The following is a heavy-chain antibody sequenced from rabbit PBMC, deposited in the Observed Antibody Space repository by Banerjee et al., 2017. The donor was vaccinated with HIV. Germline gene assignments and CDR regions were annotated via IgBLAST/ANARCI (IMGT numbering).Heavy chain of an antibody. CDR2: IYTGDGSI. D-gene: IGHD5-1*01. J-gene: IGHJ3*01. V-gene: IGHV1S40*01. CDR3: ARGSSVNNNGGCGFSL. CDR1: GFSLSSKYH. Sequence: QSLEESGGDLVKPGASLTLTCTASGFSLSSKYHMCWVRQAPGKGPEWIGCIYTGDGSINYASWVNGRFTISKTSSTTVTLQMTSLTAADTATYFCARGSSVNNNGGCGFSLWGQGTLVTVS.